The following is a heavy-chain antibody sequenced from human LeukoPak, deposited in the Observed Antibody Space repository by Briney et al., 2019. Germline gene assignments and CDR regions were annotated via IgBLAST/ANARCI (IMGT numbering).Heavy chain of an antibody. J-gene: IGHJ4*02. CDR2: ISYDESNK. CDR1: GFTFSSYG. CDR3: AKLYSGSSSLVY. D-gene: IGHD6-6*01. Sequence: PGGSLRLSCAASGFTFSSYGMHWVRQAPGKGLEWVAVISYDESNKYYADSVTGRFTISRDNSKNTLYLQMNRLRAEDTAVNYCAKLYSGSSSLVYWGQGTLVTVSS. V-gene: IGHV3-30*18.